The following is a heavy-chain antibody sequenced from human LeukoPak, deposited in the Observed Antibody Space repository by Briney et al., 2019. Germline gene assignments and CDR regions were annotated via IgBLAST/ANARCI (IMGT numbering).Heavy chain of an antibody. V-gene: IGHV2-5*01. CDR3: ALDTMISWHV. Sequence: SGPKLVKPTQTLTLTCTFSGFSLSTSGVGVGWIRQPPGWTLEWLALIYWNDDKRYSPSLKSRLTITKDTSKNQVVLTMTNMDPVDTATYYCALDTMISWHVWGQGTTVIVSS. CDR2: IYWNDDK. J-gene: IGHJ6*02. D-gene: IGHD3-22*01. CDR1: GFSLSTSGVG.